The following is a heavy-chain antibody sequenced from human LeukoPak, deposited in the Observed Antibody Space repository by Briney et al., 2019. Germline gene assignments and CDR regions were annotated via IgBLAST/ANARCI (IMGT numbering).Heavy chain of an antibody. CDR1: GGSISSYY. V-gene: IGHV4-59*01. J-gene: IGHJ4*02. D-gene: IGHD1-26*01. Sequence: PSETLSLTCTVSGGSISSYYWSWIRQPPGKGLEWIGYIYYSGSTNYNPSLKSRVTISVDTSKNQFSLKLGSVTAADTAVYYCAKWRSGSDYFDYWGQGTLVTVSS. CDR3: AKWRSGSDYFDY. CDR2: IYYSGST.